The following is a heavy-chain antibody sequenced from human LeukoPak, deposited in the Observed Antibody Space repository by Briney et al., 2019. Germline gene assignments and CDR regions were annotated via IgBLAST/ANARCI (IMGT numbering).Heavy chain of an antibody. D-gene: IGHD6-19*01. CDR1: RFTFSNYW. CDR3: ARDSEWGIAVAGTADY. CDR2: INKDGGEK. V-gene: IGHV3-7*01. Sequence: PGGSLRLSCVGSRFTFSNYWMTWVRQAPGKGLERVANINKDGGEKYYMESVKGRFTISRDNAKNSLYLQMNNLRAEDTAVYYCARDSEWGIAVAGTADYWGQGTLVTVSS. J-gene: IGHJ4*02.